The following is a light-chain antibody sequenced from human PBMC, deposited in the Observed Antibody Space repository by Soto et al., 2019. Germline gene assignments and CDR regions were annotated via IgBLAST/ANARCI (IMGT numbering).Light chain of an antibody. CDR3: QQYDNLPRYT. CDR2: DAS. Sequence: DIQMTQSPSSLSASVGDRFTITCQASQDISNYLNWYQQKPGKAPKLLIYDASNLETGVPSRFSGSGSGTDFTFTISSLQAEDIATYYCQQYDNLPRYTFGQGTKLEIK. V-gene: IGKV1-33*01. J-gene: IGKJ2*01. CDR1: QDISNY.